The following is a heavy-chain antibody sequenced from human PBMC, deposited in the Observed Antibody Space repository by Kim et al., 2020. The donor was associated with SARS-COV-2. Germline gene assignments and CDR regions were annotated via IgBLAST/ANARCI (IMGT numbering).Heavy chain of an antibody. Sequence: YADSVKGRFTIARDNSKNTLYLQMNSLRAEDTAVYYCARGRLFGELFHDYWGQGTLVTVSS. CDR3: ARGRLFGELFHDY. J-gene: IGHJ4*02. D-gene: IGHD3-10*02. V-gene: IGHV3-33*01.